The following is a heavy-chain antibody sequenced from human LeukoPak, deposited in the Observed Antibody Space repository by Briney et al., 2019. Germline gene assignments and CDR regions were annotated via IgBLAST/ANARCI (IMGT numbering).Heavy chain of an antibody. Sequence: GGSLRLSCAASGFTFSSYGMHWVRQAPGKGLEWVAVISYDGSNKYYADSVKGRFTISRDNSKNTLYLQMNSLRAEDTAVYYCAKTRGRLQSPFVYWGQGTLVTDSS. J-gene: IGHJ4*02. CDR3: AKTRGRLQSPFVY. CDR1: GFTFSSYG. CDR2: ISYDGSNK. D-gene: IGHD4-11*01. V-gene: IGHV3-30*18.